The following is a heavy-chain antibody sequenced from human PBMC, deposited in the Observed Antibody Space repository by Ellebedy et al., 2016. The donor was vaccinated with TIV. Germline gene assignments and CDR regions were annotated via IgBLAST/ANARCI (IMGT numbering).Heavy chain of an antibody. D-gene: IGHD5-12*01. CDR1: GGSFSGYY. V-gene: IGHV4-34*01. J-gene: IGHJ4*02. Sequence: SETLSLTCAVYGGSFSGYYWSWIRQPPGKGLEWIGEINHSGSTNYNPSLKSRVTISVDTSKNQFSLKLSSVTAADTAVYYCARVYSGYAYWGQGTLVTVSS. CDR2: INHSGST. CDR3: ARVYSGYAY.